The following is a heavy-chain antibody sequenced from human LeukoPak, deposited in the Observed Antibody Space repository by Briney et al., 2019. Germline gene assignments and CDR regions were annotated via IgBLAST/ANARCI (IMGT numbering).Heavy chain of an antibody. CDR1: GFTFSSYS. Sequence: PGGSLRLSCAASGFTFSSYSINWVRQAPGKGLEWVSYISSSTGTIYYADSVKGRFTIPRDNAKNSLHLQMNSLRAEDTAVYYCARGIVGATHFDYWGQGTLVTVSS. V-gene: IGHV3-48*01. J-gene: IGHJ4*02. CDR3: ARGIVGATHFDY. D-gene: IGHD1-26*01. CDR2: ISSSTGTI.